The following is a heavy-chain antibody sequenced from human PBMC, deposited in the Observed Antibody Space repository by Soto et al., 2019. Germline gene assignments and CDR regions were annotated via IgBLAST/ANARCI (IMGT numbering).Heavy chain of an antibody. D-gene: IGHD1-26*01. CDR3: AKWGVGIDY. CDR1: GFTFSNYG. V-gene: IGHV3-30*18. CDR2: ISYEGSVK. J-gene: IGHJ4*02. Sequence: QVQLVESGGDVVQPGGSLRLSCIVSGFTFSNYGMHWVRQAPGKGLEWVAAISYEGSVKYYADSVKGRLTISKDNFNSILYLQMTSLRPEDTAVYYCAKWGVGIDYWGQGTLVIVSS.